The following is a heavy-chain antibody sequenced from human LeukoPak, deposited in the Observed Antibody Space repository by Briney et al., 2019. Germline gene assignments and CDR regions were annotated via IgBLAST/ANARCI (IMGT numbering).Heavy chain of an antibody. Sequence: GGSLRLSWAASGFTFSSYAMRWVRQAPGKGLEWVAVISYDGSNKYYADSVKGRFTISRDNSKNTLYLQMNSLRAEDTAVYYCARDMNGFDPWGQGTLVTVSS. D-gene: IGHD3-16*01. V-gene: IGHV3-30-3*01. J-gene: IGHJ5*02. CDR3: ARDMNGFDP. CDR2: ISYDGSNK. CDR1: GFTFSSYA.